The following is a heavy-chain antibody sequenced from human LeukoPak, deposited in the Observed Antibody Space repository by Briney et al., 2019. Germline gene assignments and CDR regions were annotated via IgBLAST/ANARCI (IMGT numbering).Heavy chain of an antibody. CDR3: ATDGAGFDT. V-gene: IGHV3-11*01. CDR1: GFTFNDYY. CDR2: INIGGTNT. J-gene: IGHJ5*02. Sequence: PGGSLRLSCAASGFTFNDYYMSWIRQAPGKGLEWLSYINIGGTNTHYADSVRGRFTISRDNAKKSLYLEMNNLRAEDTAVYYCATDGAGFDTWGQGVLVTVSS.